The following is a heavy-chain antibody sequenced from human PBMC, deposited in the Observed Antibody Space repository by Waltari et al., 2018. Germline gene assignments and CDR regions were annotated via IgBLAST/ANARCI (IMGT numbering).Heavy chain of an antibody. CDR3: ARRRISSSWYGGYYFDY. CDR2: INHSGST. J-gene: IGHJ4*02. Sequence: QVQLQQWGAGLLKPSETLSLTCAVYGGSFSGYYWSWIRQPPGKGLEWIGEINHSGSTNYNPSLKSRVTISVDTSKNQFSLKLSSVTAADTAVYYCARRRISSSWYGGYYFDYWGQGTLVTVSS. D-gene: IGHD6-13*01. V-gene: IGHV4-34*01. CDR1: GGSFSGYY.